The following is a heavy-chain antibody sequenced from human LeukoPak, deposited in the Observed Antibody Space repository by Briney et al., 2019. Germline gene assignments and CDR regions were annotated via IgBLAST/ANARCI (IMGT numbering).Heavy chain of an antibody. CDR2: ISAKDGNT. V-gene: IGHV1-18*01. CDR3: ARGTQYEYLWGSNTSSDI. D-gene: IGHD3-16*01. CDR1: GCSFRTYG. J-gene: IGHJ4*02. Sequence: ASVKVSCKASGCSFRTYGISWVRQAPGQGLEWMGWISAKDGNTIYAQRFQDRVIMTTDTSTSTVYMELRSLTSDDTAVYYCARGTQYEYLWGSNTSSDIWGQGTRVTVSS.